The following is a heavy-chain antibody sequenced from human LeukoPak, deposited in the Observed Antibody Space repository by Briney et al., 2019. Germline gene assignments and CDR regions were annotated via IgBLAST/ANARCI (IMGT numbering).Heavy chain of an antibody. Sequence: GGSLRLSCAASGFTFSSYGMHWVRQAPGKGLEWVAVIWHDGSNKYYADSVKGRFTISRDNSKNTLYLQMNSLRAEDTAVYYCARDYGLAVAGREYTWFDPWGQGTRVTVSS. CDR1: GFTFSSYG. J-gene: IGHJ5*02. CDR3: ARDYGLAVAGREYTWFDP. D-gene: IGHD6-19*01. CDR2: IWHDGSNK. V-gene: IGHV3-33*01.